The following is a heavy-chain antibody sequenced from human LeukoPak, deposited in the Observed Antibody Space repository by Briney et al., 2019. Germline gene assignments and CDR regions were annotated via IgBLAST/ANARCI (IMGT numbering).Heavy chain of an antibody. Sequence: GGSLRLSCAASGFTFTDYTMNWVRQAPGRGLEWVSYISSSGSTIYYADSVKGRFTISRDNAKNSLYLQMNSLRAEDTAVYYCARAAAQSAFDIWGQGTMVTVSS. V-gene: IGHV3-48*04. D-gene: IGHD6-25*01. CDR1: GFTFTDYT. J-gene: IGHJ3*02. CDR3: ARAAAQSAFDI. CDR2: ISSSGSTI.